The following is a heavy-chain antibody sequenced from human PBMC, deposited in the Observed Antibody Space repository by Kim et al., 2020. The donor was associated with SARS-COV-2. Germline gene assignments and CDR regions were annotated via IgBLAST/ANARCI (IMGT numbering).Heavy chain of an antibody. D-gene: IGHD4-17*01. CDR3: ARTYGDYEDYDY. Sequence: NYAQKLQGRVTMTTDTSTSTAYMELRSLRSDDTAVYYCARTYGDYEDYDYWGQGTLVTVSS. J-gene: IGHJ4*02. V-gene: IGHV1-18*01.